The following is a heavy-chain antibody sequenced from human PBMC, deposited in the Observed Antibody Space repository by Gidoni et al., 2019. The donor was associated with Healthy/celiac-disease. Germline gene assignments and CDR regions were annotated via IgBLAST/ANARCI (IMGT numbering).Heavy chain of an antibody. Sequence: QVQLQQWGAGLLKPSETLSLTCAVYGGSFSGYYWSWIRQPPGKGLEWIGEINHSGSTNYNPSLKSRVTISVDTSKNQFSLKLSSVTAADTAVYYCARPAGGWYAQTNAFDIWGQGTMVTVSS. CDR2: INHSGST. D-gene: IGHD6-19*01. CDR1: GGSFSGYY. J-gene: IGHJ3*02. V-gene: IGHV4-34*01. CDR3: ARPAGGWYAQTNAFDI.